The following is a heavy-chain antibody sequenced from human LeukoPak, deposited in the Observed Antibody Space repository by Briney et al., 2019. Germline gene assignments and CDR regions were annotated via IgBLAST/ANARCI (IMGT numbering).Heavy chain of an antibody. CDR1: GGSISSGSYY. CDR2: IYTSGST. D-gene: IGHD4-17*01. Sequence: SQTLSLTCTVSGGSISSGSYYWSWIRQPAGKGLVWIGRIYTSGSTNYNPSLKSRVTISVDTSKNQFSLKLSSVTAADTAVYYCARGPDYGDHFDYWGQGTLVTVSS. CDR3: ARGPDYGDHFDY. V-gene: IGHV4-61*02. J-gene: IGHJ4*02.